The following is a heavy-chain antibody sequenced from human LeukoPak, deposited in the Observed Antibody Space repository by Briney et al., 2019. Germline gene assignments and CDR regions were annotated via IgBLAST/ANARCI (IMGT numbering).Heavy chain of an antibody. CDR1: GYTFTSYG. CDR2: INPNSGGT. CDR3: AREGTLYNWFDP. V-gene: IGHV1-2*02. J-gene: IGHJ5*02. Sequence: GASVKVSCKASGYTFTSYGISWVRQAPGQGLEWMGWINPNSGGTNYAQKFQGRVTMTRDTSISTAYMELSRLRSDDTAVYYCAREGTLYNWFDPWGQGTLVTVSS. D-gene: IGHD1-14*01.